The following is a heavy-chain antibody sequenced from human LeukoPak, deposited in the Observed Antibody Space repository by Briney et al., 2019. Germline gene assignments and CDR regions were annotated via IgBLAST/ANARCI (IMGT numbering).Heavy chain of an antibody. J-gene: IGHJ6*03. Sequence: PSETLSLTCAVYSGSFSGYYWSWIRQSPGKGLEWIEEINHSGSTNYNPSLKSRVTISVDTSKNQFSLKLSSVTAADTAVYYCARFWGYYYYVDVWGKGTTVTVSS. V-gene: IGHV4-34*01. CDR3: ARFWGYYYYVDV. CDR1: SGSFSGYY. D-gene: IGHD3-16*01. CDR2: INHSGST.